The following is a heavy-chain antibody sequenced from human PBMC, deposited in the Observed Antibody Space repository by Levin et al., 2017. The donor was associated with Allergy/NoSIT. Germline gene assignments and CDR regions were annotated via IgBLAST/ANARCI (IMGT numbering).Heavy chain of an antibody. CDR1: GGSFSGYY. CDR3: ARGQGPGRSGYSYGYVHYYYYYMDV. CDR2: INHSGST. J-gene: IGHJ6*03. D-gene: IGHD5-18*01. Sequence: PSETLSLTCAVYGGSFSGYYWSWIRQPPGKGLEWIGEINHSGSTNYNPSLKSRVTISVDTSKNQFSLKLSSVTAADTAVYYCARGQGPGRSGYSYGYVHYYYYYMDVWGKGTTVTVSS. V-gene: IGHV4-34*01.